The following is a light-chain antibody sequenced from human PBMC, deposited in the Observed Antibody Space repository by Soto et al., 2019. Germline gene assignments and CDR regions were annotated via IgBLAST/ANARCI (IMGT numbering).Light chain of an antibody. CDR3: QHYESYPWT. CDR2: KAS. J-gene: IGKJ1*01. CDR1: QSISSW. Sequence: DIQMTQSPSTLSASVGDRVTITCRASQSISSWLAWYQQKPGRAPKLLIYKASSLQSGVPSRFSGSGSGTEFTLTISSLQPDDFATYFCQHYESYPWTFGQGTKVEI. V-gene: IGKV1-5*03.